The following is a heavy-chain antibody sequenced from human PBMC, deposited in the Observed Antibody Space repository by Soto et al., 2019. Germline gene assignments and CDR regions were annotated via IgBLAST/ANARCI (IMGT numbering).Heavy chain of an antibody. CDR2: VNPSNAST. CDR3: ARVSRGAFDI. V-gene: IGHV1-46*01. J-gene: IGHJ3*02. Sequence: ASVKVSCKASGYTFTNYYMHWVRQAPGQGLEWMGVVNPSNASTNYAQKFQGRVTLTRDTSTSTVYMDLSSLRSDDTAVYYCARVSRGAFDIWGQGTKVTVSS. CDR1: GYTFTNYY.